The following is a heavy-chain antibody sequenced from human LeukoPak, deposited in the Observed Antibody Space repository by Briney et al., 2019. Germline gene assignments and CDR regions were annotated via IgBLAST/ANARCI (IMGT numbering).Heavy chain of an antibody. CDR3: ARDYDILTGYYPT. CDR1: GGSINSHDYY. D-gene: IGHD3-9*01. V-gene: IGHV4-39*07. Sequence: SETLSLTCTVSGGSINSHDYYWGWVRQPPGKGREWIGTIYKSGTTYYNPSLKSRVTMSVDTPKNQFSLKLQSATAADTAVYYCARDYDILTGYYPTWGQGTLVTVSS. CDR2: IYKSGTT. J-gene: IGHJ5*02.